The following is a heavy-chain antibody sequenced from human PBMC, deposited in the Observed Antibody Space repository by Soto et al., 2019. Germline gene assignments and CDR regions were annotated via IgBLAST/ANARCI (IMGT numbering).Heavy chain of an antibody. CDR1: GLSLSPSGVG. D-gene: IGHD6-13*01. J-gene: IGHJ4*02. CDR3: AHRARLQGSWDGGFFEY. V-gene: IGHV2-5*02. Sequence: QITLKESGPTRVKTTQTLTRTCTFSGLSLSPSGVGVGWISQPPGKALEWLAFIYWDDDKRYSPSLKTRLTIMKDTSKNQVVLTMTHMDPVDTASYYCAHRARLQGSWDGGFFEYWGLGTLVTVSS. CDR2: IYWDDDK.